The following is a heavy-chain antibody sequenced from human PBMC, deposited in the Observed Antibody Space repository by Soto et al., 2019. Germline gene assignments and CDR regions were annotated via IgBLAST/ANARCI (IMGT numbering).Heavy chain of an antibody. Sequence: ESLNVSCKGSGYSFTSYWIGCVLQMPGKVLEWMGIIYPGDSDTRYSPSFQGQVTISADKSISTAYLQWSSLKASDTAMYYCARHRGVGYYDSSGPNGAFDIWGQGTMVTVSS. J-gene: IGHJ3*02. CDR3: ARHRGVGYYDSSGPNGAFDI. V-gene: IGHV5-51*01. CDR2: IYPGDSDT. D-gene: IGHD3-22*01. CDR1: GYSFTSYW.